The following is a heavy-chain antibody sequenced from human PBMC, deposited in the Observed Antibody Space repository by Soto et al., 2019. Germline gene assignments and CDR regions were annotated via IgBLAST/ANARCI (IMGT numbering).Heavy chain of an antibody. V-gene: IGHV1-69*12. CDR1: GGTFSSYA. CDR2: IIPIFGTA. Sequence: QVQLVQSGAEVKKPGSSVKVSCKASGGTFSSYAISWVRQAPGQGLEWMGGIIPIFGTADYAQKFQGRVTFXGXEXXSTAYMELSSLRSEDTGVYYCACVATQRYYYGKDVWGQGTTVTVSS. D-gene: IGHD2-15*01. CDR3: ACVATQRYYYGKDV. J-gene: IGHJ6*02.